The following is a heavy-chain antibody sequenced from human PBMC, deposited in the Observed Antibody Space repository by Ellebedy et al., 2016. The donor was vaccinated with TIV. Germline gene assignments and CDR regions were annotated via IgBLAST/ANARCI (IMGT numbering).Heavy chain of an antibody. CDR1: GISFNFYW. CDR3: AKGSTILSYFYMEV. CDR2: ITGGAGNP. Sequence: GESLKISXVTSGISFNFYWMHWVRQAPGKGLEWVSSITGGAGNPDYAESVKGRFTMSRDNSKSTVFLQMTSLKPEDTAVYYCAKGSTILSYFYMEVWGKGTTVTVSS. V-gene: IGHV3-23*01. D-gene: IGHD3-3*01. J-gene: IGHJ6*03.